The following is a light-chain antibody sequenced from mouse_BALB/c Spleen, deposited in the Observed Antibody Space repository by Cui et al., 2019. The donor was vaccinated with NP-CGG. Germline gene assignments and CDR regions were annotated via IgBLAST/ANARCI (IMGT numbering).Light chain of an antibody. CDR1: IGAVTTSNY. V-gene: IGLV1*01. Sequence: QAVVTQESALTTSPGETVTLTCRSSIGAVTTSNYANWVQEKPDHLFTGLIGGTNNRAPGVPARFFGSLFGDKAALTITGAQTEDEAIYFCALWYSNHWVFGGGTKLTVL. CDR2: GTN. J-gene: IGLJ1*01. CDR3: ALWYSNHWV.